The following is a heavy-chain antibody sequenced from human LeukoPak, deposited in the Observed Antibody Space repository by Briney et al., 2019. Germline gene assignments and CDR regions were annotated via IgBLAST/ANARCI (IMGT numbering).Heavy chain of an antibody. J-gene: IGHJ4*02. CDR2: ISSDGSID. V-gene: IGHV3-30*18. CDR1: GFTFSSYG. CDR3: AKDTDVSGID. D-gene: IGHD3-10*01. Sequence: GGSLRLSCTASGFTFSSYGIHWVRQAPGKGLEWVAVISSDGSIDYYTDSVRGRLTVSRDNSKNTLYLQMNSLRVEDTAVYYCAKDTDVSGIDWGQGTLVTVSS.